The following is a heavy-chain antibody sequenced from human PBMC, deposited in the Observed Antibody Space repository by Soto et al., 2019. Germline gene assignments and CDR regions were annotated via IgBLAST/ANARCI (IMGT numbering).Heavy chain of an antibody. Sequence: GGSLRLSCAASGFTVSSYAMSWVRQAPGKGLEWVSAISGSGGSTYYADSVKGRFTISRDNSKNTLYLQMNSRRAEDTAVYYCAKDAPASFYYDILTARGGVGYYYGMDVWGQGTTVTVSS. V-gene: IGHV3-23*01. CDR2: ISGSGGST. J-gene: IGHJ6*02. CDR1: GFTVSSYA. D-gene: IGHD3-9*01. CDR3: AKDAPASFYYDILTARGGVGYYYGMDV.